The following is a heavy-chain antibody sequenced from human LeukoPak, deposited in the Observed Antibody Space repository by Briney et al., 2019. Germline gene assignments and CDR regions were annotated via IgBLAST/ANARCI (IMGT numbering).Heavy chain of an antibody. CDR3: ARGEGQWLVRRYFDY. D-gene: IGHD6-19*01. Sequence: ASVKVSCKASGYTFTGYYMHWVRQAPGQGLEWMGRINPISGGTNYAQKFQGRVTMTRDTSISTAYMELSRLRSDDTAVYYCARGEGQWLVRRYFDYWGQGTLVTVSS. J-gene: IGHJ4*02. CDR2: INPISGGT. CDR1: GYTFTGYY. V-gene: IGHV1-2*06.